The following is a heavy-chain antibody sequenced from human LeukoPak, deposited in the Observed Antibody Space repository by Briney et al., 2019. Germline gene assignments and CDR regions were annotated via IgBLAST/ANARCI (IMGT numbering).Heavy chain of an antibody. CDR3: ARDLAWGAFDY. D-gene: IGHD7-27*01. V-gene: IGHV3-23*01. J-gene: IGHJ4*02. CDR2: ISGSGGSI. Sequence: GGTLRLSCAASGFTFSSYGMNWVRQAPGKGLEWVSGISGSGGSIYYADSVKGRLTISRDNSKNTLYLQMNGLRAEDTAVYYCARDLAWGAFDYWGQGTLVTVSS. CDR1: GFTFSSYG.